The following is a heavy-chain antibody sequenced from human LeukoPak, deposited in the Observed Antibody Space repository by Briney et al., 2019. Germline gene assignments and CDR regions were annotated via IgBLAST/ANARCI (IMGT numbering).Heavy chain of an antibody. CDR2: IYYSGST. CDR3: ARRLHRNSENYFDY. V-gene: IGHV4-59*08. CDR1: GGSITSYY. Sequence: SISSTVSGGSITSYYWSWIRQPPGKGLEWIGYIYYSGSTDYNPSLKSRVTILVDTSKNQFSLRLSSVTATDTAVYYCARRLHRNSENYFDYWGQGTLVTVSS. D-gene: IGHD4-23*01. J-gene: IGHJ4*02.